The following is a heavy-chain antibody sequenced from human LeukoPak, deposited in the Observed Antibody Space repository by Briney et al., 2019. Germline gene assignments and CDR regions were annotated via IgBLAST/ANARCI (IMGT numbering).Heavy chain of an antibody. CDR2: IYYSGST. V-gene: IGHV4-59*01. D-gene: IGHD3-10*01. J-gene: IGHJ4*02. CDR1: GGSISSYY. Sequence: PSETLSLTCTVSGGSISSYYWSWIRQPPGKGLEWIGYIYYSGSTNYNPSLKSRVTISVDTSKNQFSLKLSSVTAADTAVYYCARVWYGSLSDFDYWGQGTLVTASS. CDR3: ARVWYGSLSDFDY.